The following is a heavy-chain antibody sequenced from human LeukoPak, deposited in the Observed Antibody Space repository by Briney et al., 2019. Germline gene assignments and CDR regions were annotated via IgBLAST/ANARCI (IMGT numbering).Heavy chain of an antibody. CDR2: ITTSDGNT. CDR1: GFTFSSYT. D-gene: IGHD7-27*01. CDR3: AKDGGLWVSAHWGDS. J-gene: IGHJ4*02. Sequence: GGSLRLSCAASGFTFSSYTMSWVRQAPGKGLEWVTTITTSDGNTYYADSVKGRFTVSRDNSKNTLYLQMNSLRAEDTAVYYCAKDGGLWVSAHWGDSWGRGTLVTVSS. V-gene: IGHV3-23*01.